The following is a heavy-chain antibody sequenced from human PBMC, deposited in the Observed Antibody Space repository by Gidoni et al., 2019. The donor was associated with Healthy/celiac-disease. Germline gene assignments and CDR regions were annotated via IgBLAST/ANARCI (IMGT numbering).Heavy chain of an antibody. D-gene: IGHD2-2*01. CDR3: AKDRGSTRVGWFDP. J-gene: IGHJ5*02. V-gene: IGHV3-9*01. CDR2: ISWNSGSI. CDR1: GFTFDDYA. Sequence: EVQLVESGGGLVQPGRSLRLSCAASGFTFDDYAMHWFRQAPGKGLEWVSGISWNSGSIGYADSVKGRFTISRDNAKNSLYLQMNSLRAEDTALYYCAKDRGSTRVGWFDPWGQGTLVTVSS.